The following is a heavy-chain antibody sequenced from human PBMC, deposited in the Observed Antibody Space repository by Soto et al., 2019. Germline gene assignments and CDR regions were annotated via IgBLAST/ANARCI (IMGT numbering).Heavy chain of an antibody. CDR3: ARGSRDFWSGYSDY. J-gene: IGHJ4*02. Sequence: QVQLVQSGAEVKKPGASVKVSCRASGYTFTSYGINWVRQAPGQGLEWMGWISVYNGNTNYAQRFQGRVTMTTDTSTSTAYMELRSLRSGDTAVYYCARGSRDFWSGYSDYWGQGALVTVSS. CDR2: ISVYNGNT. V-gene: IGHV1-18*01. D-gene: IGHD3-3*01. CDR1: GYTFTSYG.